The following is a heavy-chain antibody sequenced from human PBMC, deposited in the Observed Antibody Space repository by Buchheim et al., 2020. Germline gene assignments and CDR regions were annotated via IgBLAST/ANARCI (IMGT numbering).Heavy chain of an antibody. CDR3: ASIQHYYGSGSYYSDYGMDV. J-gene: IGHJ6*02. V-gene: IGHV3-48*03. Sequence: EVQLVESGGGLVQPGGSLRLSCAASGFTFSSYEMNWVRQASGKGLEWVSYISSSGSTIYYADSVKGRFTISRDNAKNSLYLQMNSLRAEDTAVYYCASIQHYYGSGSYYSDYGMDVWGQGTT. CDR2: ISSSGSTI. CDR1: GFTFSSYE. D-gene: IGHD3-10*01.